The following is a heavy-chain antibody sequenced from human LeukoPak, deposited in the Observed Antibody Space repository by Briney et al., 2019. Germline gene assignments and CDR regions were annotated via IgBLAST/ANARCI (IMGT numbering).Heavy chain of an antibody. CDR1: GFTLSNYPA. CDR2: VSPDGNSK. J-gene: IGHJ1*01. Sequence: GGSLRLSCIASGFTLSNYPAMHWVRQAPGMGLEWVAAVSPDGNSKYYADSVKGRFTISRDNSKNTLYLQMNSLRAEDTAVYYCAKDLRRWNYVTAEYFQHWGQGTLVTVSS. D-gene: IGHD1-7*01. CDR3: AKDLRRWNYVTAEYFQH. V-gene: IGHV3-30-3*01.